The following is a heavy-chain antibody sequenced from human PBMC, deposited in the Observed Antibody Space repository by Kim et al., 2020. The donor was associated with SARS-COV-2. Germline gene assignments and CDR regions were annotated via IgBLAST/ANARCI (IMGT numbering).Heavy chain of an antibody. Sequence: GGSLRLSCAASGFTFSSYGMHWVRQAPGKGLEWVAVIWYDGSNKYYADSVKGRFTISRDNSKNTLYLQMNSLRAEDTAVYYCARDAQWLVFWNYGMDVWGQGTTVTVSS. V-gene: IGHV3-33*01. J-gene: IGHJ6*02. CDR3: ARDAQWLVFWNYGMDV. D-gene: IGHD6-19*01. CDR1: GFTFSSYG. CDR2: IWYDGSNK.